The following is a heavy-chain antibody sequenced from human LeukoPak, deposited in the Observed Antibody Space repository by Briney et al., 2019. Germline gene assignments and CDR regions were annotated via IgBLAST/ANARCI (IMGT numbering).Heavy chain of an antibody. CDR2: IMPISGTA. Sequence: SVKVSCKASGGTFSSYDISWVRQAPGQGLEWMGGIMPISGTASYAQKFQGRVTITADKPTNTAYMELSSLRSEDTAVYYCASGRTDIVVVPATLRNYYFDYWGQGTLVTVSS. CDR3: ASGRTDIVVVPATLRNYYFDY. V-gene: IGHV1-69*06. CDR1: GGTFSSYD. J-gene: IGHJ4*02. D-gene: IGHD2-2*01.